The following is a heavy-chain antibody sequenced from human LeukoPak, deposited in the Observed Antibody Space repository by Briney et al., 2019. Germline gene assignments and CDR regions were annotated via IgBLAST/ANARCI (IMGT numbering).Heavy chain of an antibody. CDR3: AKDGRGRPYYGMDV. CDR2: ISGSGDTT. Sequence: PGGSLRLSCVASGFTFSSYAMSWVRQAPGKGLEWVSGISGSGDTTYYADSVKGRFTISRDNSKNTLYLQMNSLRAEDTAVYYCAKDGRGRPYYGMDVWGQGTMVTVSS. CDR1: GFTFSSYA. V-gene: IGHV3-23*01. J-gene: IGHJ6*02.